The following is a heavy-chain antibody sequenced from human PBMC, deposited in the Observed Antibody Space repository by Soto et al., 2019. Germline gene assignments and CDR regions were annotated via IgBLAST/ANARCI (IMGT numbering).Heavy chain of an antibody. CDR2: VSGRDGST. CDR3: AKGAWLDY. V-gene: IGHV3-23*01. CDR1: GFPFTTFD. D-gene: IGHD5-12*01. Sequence: EVQLLESGGGLVQPGASLRLSCAASGFPFTTFDMSWARQAPGKGLEWVSVVSGRDGSTSYADSLKGRFTISKDSSKNTLYLHMNSLRAEDTALYYCAKGAWLDYWGQGTLVTVSS. J-gene: IGHJ4*02.